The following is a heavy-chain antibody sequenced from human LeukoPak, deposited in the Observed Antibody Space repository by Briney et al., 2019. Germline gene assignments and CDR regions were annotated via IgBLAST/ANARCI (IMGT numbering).Heavy chain of an antibody. V-gene: IGHV5-51*01. Sequence: PGESLKISCKGSGYSFTSYWIGWVRQMPGKGLEWMGIIYPGDSDTRYSPSFQGQVTISVDKSINTAYLQWSSLRASDTAIYYCARGGLRALYHFDYWGQGTLVTVSS. D-gene: IGHD2-2*01. CDR2: IYPGDSDT. CDR3: ARGGLRALYHFDY. J-gene: IGHJ4*02. CDR1: GYSFTSYW.